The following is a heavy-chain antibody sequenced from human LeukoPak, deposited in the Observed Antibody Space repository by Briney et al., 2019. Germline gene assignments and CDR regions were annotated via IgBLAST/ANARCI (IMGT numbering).Heavy chain of an antibody. Sequence: SQTLSLTCTVSGGSISSGDYYWSWIRQPPGKGLEWIGYIYYSGSTYYNPSLKSRVTISVDASKNQFSLKLSSVTAADTAVYYCTRHNYDSSAYDYWGQGTLVTVSS. D-gene: IGHD3-22*01. CDR3: TRHNYDSSAYDY. CDR1: GGSISSGDYY. J-gene: IGHJ4*02. CDR2: IYYSGST. V-gene: IGHV4-30-4*08.